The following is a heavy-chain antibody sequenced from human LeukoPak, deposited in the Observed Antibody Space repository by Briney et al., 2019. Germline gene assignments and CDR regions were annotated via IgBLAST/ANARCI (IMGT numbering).Heavy chain of an antibody. V-gene: IGHV1-18*01. Sequence: GASVKVSCKASGYTFTSYGISWVRQAPGQGLEWMGWISAYNGNTNYGQKLQGRVTMTTDTSTSTACMELRSLKSDDTAVYYCARDHQVGPTDYWGQGTLVTVSS. CDR2: ISAYNGNT. D-gene: IGHD1-26*01. CDR1: GYTFTSYG. J-gene: IGHJ4*02. CDR3: ARDHQVGPTDY.